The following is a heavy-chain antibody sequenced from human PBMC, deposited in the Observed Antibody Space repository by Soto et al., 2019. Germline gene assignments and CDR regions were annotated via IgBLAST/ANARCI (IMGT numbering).Heavy chain of an antibody. Sequence: LRLSCAASGFTFRTYWMSWVRQAPGKGLEWVANINQDGSEKYHADSVTGRLTISRDNAERSLYLQMNSLRAEDTAIYFCARDVNHGVFDYWGQGALVTVS. CDR3: ARDVNHGVFDY. J-gene: IGHJ4*02. V-gene: IGHV3-7*03. CDR1: GFTFRTYW. CDR2: INQDGSEK.